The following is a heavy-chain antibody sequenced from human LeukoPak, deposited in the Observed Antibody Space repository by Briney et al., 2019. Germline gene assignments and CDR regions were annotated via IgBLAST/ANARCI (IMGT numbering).Heavy chain of an antibody. D-gene: IGHD3-16*01. CDR1: GASFSDSY. CDR2: INNSGST. CDR3: ARGRYGPRLGN. J-gene: IGHJ4*02. V-gene: IGHV4-34*01. Sequence: PSETLSLTCAVYGASFSDSYWSWIRQSPEKGLEWIGEINNSGSTSYNPSLYSRVIMSVDRSKNQFSLRLTSVTAADTAVYYCARGRYGPRLGNWGQGTLVTVSS.